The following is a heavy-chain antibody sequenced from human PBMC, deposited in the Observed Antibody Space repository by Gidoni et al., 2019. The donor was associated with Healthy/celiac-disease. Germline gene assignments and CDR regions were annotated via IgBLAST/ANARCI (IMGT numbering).Heavy chain of an antibody. CDR1: GYTFPGSY. D-gene: IGHD6-13*01. Sequence: QVQLVQSGAEVKKPGASVKVSCKASGYTFPGSYMHWVRPAPAQGLEWMGWINPNSGGTDYAQKFQGWVTMTRDTSISTADMELSRLRSDDTAVYYCARGRRYSSSWPQSTATMVWTPSGYGMDVWGQGTTVTVSS. CDR3: ARGRRYSSSWPQSTATMVWTPSGYGMDV. J-gene: IGHJ6*02. CDR2: INPNSGGT. V-gene: IGHV1-2*04.